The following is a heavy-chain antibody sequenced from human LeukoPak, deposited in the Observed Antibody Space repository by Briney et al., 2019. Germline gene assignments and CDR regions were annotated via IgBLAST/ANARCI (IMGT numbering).Heavy chain of an antibody. CDR1: GFTFSSYW. Sequence: GGSLRLSCAASGFTFSSYWMSWVRQAPGKGLEWVANIKQDGSEKYYVDSVKGRFTISRDNAKNSLYLQMNSLRAEDTAVYYCAIDRSGWPIDYWGQGTLVTVSS. V-gene: IGHV3-7*03. CDR2: IKQDGSEK. J-gene: IGHJ4*02. D-gene: IGHD6-19*01. CDR3: AIDRSGWPIDY.